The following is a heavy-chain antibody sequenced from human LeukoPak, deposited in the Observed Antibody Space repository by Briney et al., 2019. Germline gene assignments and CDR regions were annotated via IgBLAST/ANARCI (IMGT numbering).Heavy chain of an antibody. D-gene: IGHD6-13*01. CDR2: ISYDGSNK. CDR1: GFTFSSYA. J-gene: IGHJ4*02. CDR3: ARLYIIAAAANFDY. Sequence: GRSLRLSCAASGFTFSSYAMHWVRQAPGKGLEWVAVISYDGSNKYYADSVKGRFTISRDNSKNTLYLQMNSLRAEDTAVYYCARLYIIAAAANFDYWGQGTLVTVSS. V-gene: IGHV3-30-3*01.